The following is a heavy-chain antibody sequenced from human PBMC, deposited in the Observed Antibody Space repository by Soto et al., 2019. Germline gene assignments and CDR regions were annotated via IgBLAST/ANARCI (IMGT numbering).Heavy chain of an antibody. CDR1: AGSISSSSYY. CDR2: IYYSGST. Sequence: QLQLQESGPGLVKPSETLSLTCTVSAGSISSSSYYWGWIREPPGKGLEWIGSIYYSGSTYYNPSLRSRVTISVDTSENQYSLKLSSVTAADTAVYYCARSRSLGGGRYYVDYWGQGTLVTVSS. D-gene: IGHD1-26*01. J-gene: IGHJ4*02. V-gene: IGHV4-39*01. CDR3: ARSRSLGGGRYYVDY.